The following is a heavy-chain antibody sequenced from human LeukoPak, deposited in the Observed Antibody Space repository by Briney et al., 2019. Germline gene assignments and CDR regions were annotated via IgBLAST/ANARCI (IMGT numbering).Heavy chain of an antibody. D-gene: IGHD1-26*01. Sequence: GGSLRLSCAASKFAFSSYAMSWVRQAPGKGLEWVSAISGGGSNTYYADSVKGRFTISRDNSKNTLYLQMNSLRAEDTAVYYCGKNRYSGSLSPFDIWGQGTMVTVSS. J-gene: IGHJ3*02. CDR3: GKNRYSGSLSPFDI. CDR2: ISGGGSNT. CDR1: KFAFSSYA. V-gene: IGHV3-23*01.